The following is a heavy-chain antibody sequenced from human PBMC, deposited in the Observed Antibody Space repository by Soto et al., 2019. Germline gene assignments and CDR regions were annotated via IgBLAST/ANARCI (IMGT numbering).Heavy chain of an antibody. CDR3: ARGYDSSGYAG. D-gene: IGHD3-22*01. CDR2: INHSGST. Sequence: QVQLQQWGAGLLKPSETLSLTCAVYGGSFSGYYWSWIRQPPGKGLEWIGEINHSGSTNYNPSLKSRVTISVDTSKNQFSLKLSSVTAADTAVDYCARGYDSSGYAGWGQGTLVTVSS. CDR1: GGSFSGYY. V-gene: IGHV4-34*01. J-gene: IGHJ4*02.